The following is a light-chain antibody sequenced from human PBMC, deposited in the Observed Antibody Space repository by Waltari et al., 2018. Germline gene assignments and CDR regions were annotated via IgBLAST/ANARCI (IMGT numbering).Light chain of an antibody. CDR2: GAS. Sequence: IMLPQSPGTLSLSQGEKATFSCRASQSVSRSLAWYQQKPGQVPKLLIYGASTRATGIPDRFTGSGSGTDFSLTISSLQPEDFAIYFCQHYVRLPATFGQGTKVEIK. CDR3: QHYVRLPAT. J-gene: IGKJ1*01. V-gene: IGKV3-20*01. CDR1: QSVSRS.